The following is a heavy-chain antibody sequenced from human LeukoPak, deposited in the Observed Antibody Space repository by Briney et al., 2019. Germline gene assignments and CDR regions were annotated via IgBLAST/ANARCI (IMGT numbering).Heavy chain of an antibody. CDR3: AKEPTSYSSGWYFQD. V-gene: IGHV3-30*18. CDR1: GFTFSNYG. CDR2: VSYDGITK. J-gene: IGHJ1*01. D-gene: IGHD6-25*01. Sequence: GGSLRLSCAASGFTFSNYGVQWVRQAPGKGPEWVAVVSYDGITKFYADSVKGRFTISRDNSKNTVDLQMYSLRDEDTAVYYCAKEPTSYSSGWYFQDWGQGTLVTVSS.